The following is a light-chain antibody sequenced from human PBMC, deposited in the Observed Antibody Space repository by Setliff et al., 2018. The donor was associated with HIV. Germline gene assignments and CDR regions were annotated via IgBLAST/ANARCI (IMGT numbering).Light chain of an antibody. CDR2: DVS. CDR1: GSDVGTSKY. J-gene: IGLJ1*01. Sequence: QSVLTQPASVSGSPGQSITISCTGTGSDVGTSKYVSWYQQHPGKAPKLIIYDVSNRPSGVSRRFSGSKSGNTASLTISGLQAEDEAAYYCSSYTGSSTLEVFGTGTKGTVL. V-gene: IGLV2-14*03. CDR3: SSYTGSSTLEV.